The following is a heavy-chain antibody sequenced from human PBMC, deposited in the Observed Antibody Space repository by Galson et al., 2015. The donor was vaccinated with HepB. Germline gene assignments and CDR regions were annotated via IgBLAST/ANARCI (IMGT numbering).Heavy chain of an antibody. CDR3: ASEKSTATTNYYYDRALDY. V-gene: IGHV3-33*01. CDR1: GFTFSSYG. CDR2: IWYDGSNK. Sequence: SLRLSCAASGFTFSSYGMHWVRQAPGKGLEWVAVIWYDGSNKYYADSVKGRFTISRDNSKNTLYLQMNNLRAEDTAVYYCASEKSTATTNYYYDRALDYWGQGTLVTVSS. D-gene: IGHD3-22*01. J-gene: IGHJ4*02.